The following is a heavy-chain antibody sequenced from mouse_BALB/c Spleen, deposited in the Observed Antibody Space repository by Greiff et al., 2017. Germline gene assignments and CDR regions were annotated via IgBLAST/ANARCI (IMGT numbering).Heavy chain of an antibody. V-gene: IGHV3-2*02. J-gene: IGHJ4*01. CDR1: GYSITSDYA. CDR3: ARHYDYDLVEAMDY. D-gene: IGHD2-4*01. Sequence: ESGPGLVKPSQSLSLTCTVTGYSITSDYAWNWIRQFPGNKLEWMGYISYSGSTSYNPSLKSRISITRDTSKNQFFLQLNSVTTEDTATYYCARHYDYDLVEAMDYWGQGTSVTVSS. CDR2: ISYSGST.